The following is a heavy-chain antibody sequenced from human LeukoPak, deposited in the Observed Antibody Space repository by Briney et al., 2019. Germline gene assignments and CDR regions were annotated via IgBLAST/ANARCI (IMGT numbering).Heavy chain of an antibody. CDR2: IYASGST. CDR3: ARRATMLAGGYFDY. J-gene: IGHJ4*02. CDR1: GGSISSYY. D-gene: IGHD5-12*01. V-gene: IGHV4-4*09. Sequence: PSETLSLTCTVSGGSISSYYWSWIRQIPGKGLEWIGYIYASGSTTYNPSLKSRVTISIDTSKNQFSLKLSSVTAADTAVYYCARRATMLAGGYFDYWGQGTLVSVSS.